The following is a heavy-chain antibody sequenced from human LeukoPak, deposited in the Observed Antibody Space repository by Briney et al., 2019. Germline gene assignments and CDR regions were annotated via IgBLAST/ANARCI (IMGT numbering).Heavy chain of an antibody. CDR1: GFTFSSYG. V-gene: IGHV3-23*01. CDR2: ISGSGGST. D-gene: IGHD4-17*01. J-gene: IGHJ4*02. CDR3: ASYDYGDYG. Sequence: GGSLRLSCAASGFTFSSYGMSWVRQAPGKGPEWVSAISGSGGSTYYADSVKGRFTISRDNSKNTLYLQMNSLRAEDTAVYYCASYDYGDYGWGQGTLVTVSS.